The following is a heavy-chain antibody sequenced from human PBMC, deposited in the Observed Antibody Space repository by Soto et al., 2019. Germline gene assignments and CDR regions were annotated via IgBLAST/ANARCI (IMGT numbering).Heavy chain of an antibody. CDR3: ATAELDY. CDR2: MNSDGSII. Sequence: GGSLRLSCAVAGYTFRNHWMHWVRQAPGKGLEWVSRMNSDGSIINYKDSVKGRFTVSRDNAKNTLYLQMNSLRGEAKAVHYCATAELDYWGPGTLVTVSS. CDR1: GYTFRNHW. D-gene: IGHD1-7*01. V-gene: IGHV3-74*01. J-gene: IGHJ4*02.